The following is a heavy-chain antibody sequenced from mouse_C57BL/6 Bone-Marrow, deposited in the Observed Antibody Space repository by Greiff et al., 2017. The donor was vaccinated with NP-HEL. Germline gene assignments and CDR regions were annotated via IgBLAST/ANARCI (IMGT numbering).Heavy chain of an antibody. D-gene: IGHD2-1*01. CDR1: GYTFTSYW. Sequence: VQLQQPGAELVKPGASVKLSCKASGYTFTSYWMHWVKQRPGLGLEWIGRIDPNSGGTKYNEKFKSKATLTVDKPSSTAYMQLSSLTSEDSAVYYCARSGPRGNFYAMDYWGQGTSVTVSS. J-gene: IGHJ4*01. CDR3: ARSGPRGNFYAMDY. CDR2: IDPNSGGT. V-gene: IGHV1-72*01.